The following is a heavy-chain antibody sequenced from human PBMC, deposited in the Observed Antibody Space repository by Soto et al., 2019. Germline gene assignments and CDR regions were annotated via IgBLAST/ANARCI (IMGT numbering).Heavy chain of an antibody. V-gene: IGHV1-24*01. CDR1: GYTLTELS. CDR3: ATDYDFWSGFDAFDI. D-gene: IGHD3-3*01. J-gene: IGHJ3*02. Sequence: GASVKVSCKVSGYTLTELSMHWVRQAPGKGLEWMGGFDPEDGETIYAQKFQGRVTMTEDTSTDTAYMELSSLRSEDTSVYYCATDYDFWSGFDAFDIWGQGTMVTVSS. CDR2: FDPEDGET.